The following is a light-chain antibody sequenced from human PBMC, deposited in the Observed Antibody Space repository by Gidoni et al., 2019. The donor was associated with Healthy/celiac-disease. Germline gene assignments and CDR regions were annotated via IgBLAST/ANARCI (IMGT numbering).Light chain of an antibody. CDR1: QDISNY. V-gene: IGKV1-33*01. J-gene: IGKJ4*01. Sequence: DIQMTQSPSPLSASVGDRVTITCRASQDISNYLNWYQQKPGKAPKLLIYDASNLETGVPSRFSGSGSVTDFTFTISSLQPEDIATYYCQQYDNLPLTFGGGTKVEIK. CDR2: DAS. CDR3: QQYDNLPLT.